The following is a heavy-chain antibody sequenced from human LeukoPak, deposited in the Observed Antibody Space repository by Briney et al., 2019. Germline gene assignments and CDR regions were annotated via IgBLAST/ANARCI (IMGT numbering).Heavy chain of an antibody. V-gene: IGHV3-74*03. CDR3: ATGYSSSWHIAFHI. D-gene: IGHD6-13*01. Sequence: GGSLRLSCAASGLTFSNYWMHWVRQAPGKGLVWVSRINTDGGSVTYADSVKGRFTISRDNAKNTLYLQMNSLRAEDTAVYYCATGYSSSWHIAFHIWGQGTMVTVSS. J-gene: IGHJ3*02. CDR2: INTDGGSV. CDR1: GLTFSNYW.